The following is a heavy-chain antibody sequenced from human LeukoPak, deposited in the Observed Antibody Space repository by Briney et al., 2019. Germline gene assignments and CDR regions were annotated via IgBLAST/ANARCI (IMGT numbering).Heavy chain of an antibody. J-gene: IGHJ4*02. CDR3: ARDQRFLEWLLSNFDY. V-gene: IGHV3-21*05. CDR1: GFTFSSYG. CDR2: ISPTSSYT. D-gene: IGHD3-3*01. Sequence: GRSLRLSCAASGFTFSSYGMHWVRQAPGKGLEWVAFISPTSSYTDYADSVKGRFTISRDNGKNSLYLQMNSLRADDTAVYYCARDQRFLEWLLSNFDYWGQGILVTVSS.